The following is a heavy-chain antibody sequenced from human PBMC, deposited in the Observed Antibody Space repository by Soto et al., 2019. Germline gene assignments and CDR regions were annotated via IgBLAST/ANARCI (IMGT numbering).Heavy chain of an antibody. J-gene: IGHJ4*02. V-gene: IGHV4-4*07. CDR2: IYTSGST. CDR1: GGSISSYY. CDR3: ARDRFTNSDPAFDY. Sequence: SETLSLTCTVSGGSISSYYWSWIRRPAGKGLEWIGRIYTSGSTVYNPSLKRRVTMSLDTSKNQFSLKLTSATAADTAVYYCARDRFTNSDPAFDYWGQGALVTVSS. D-gene: IGHD1-1*01.